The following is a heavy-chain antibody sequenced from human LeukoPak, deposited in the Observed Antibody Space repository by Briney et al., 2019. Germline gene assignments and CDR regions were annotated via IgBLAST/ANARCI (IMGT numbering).Heavy chain of an antibody. CDR1: GGSISSSRYY. CDR3: ARQGKDSSGYLFFDY. J-gene: IGHJ4*02. Sequence: PSETLSLTCTVSGGSISSSRYYWGWNRQPPGKGLVWLGSIYYSGSTYYNPSLKSRVAISVDTSKNQFSLKLSSVTAADTAVYYCARQGKDSSGYLFFDYWGQGTLVTVSS. CDR2: IYYSGST. D-gene: IGHD3-22*01. V-gene: IGHV4-39*01.